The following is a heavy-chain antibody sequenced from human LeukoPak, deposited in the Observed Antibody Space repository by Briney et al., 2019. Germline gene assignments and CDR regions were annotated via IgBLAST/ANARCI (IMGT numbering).Heavy chain of an antibody. Sequence: GGSLRLSCAASGFTFSSYAMSWVRQAPGKGLEWVANIKPDGSEKYYVDSVKGRFTISRDNAKNSLYLQMNSLRAEATAVYYCARGGGNFDYWGQGTLVTVSS. V-gene: IGHV3-7*03. D-gene: IGHD3-16*01. CDR2: IKPDGSEK. CDR1: GFTFSSYA. CDR3: ARGGGNFDY. J-gene: IGHJ4*02.